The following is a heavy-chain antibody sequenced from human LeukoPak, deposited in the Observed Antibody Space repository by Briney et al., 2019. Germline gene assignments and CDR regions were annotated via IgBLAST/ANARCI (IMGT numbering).Heavy chain of an antibody. Sequence: GESLKISCKGSGYSFTSYWIGWVRQMPGKGLGWMGIIYPGDSDTSYSPSFQGQVTISADKSIRTAYLQWRSLKASDTAMYYCARQGVQLWLGPDYWGQGTLVTVSS. CDR3: ARQGVQLWLGPDY. CDR2: IYPGDSDT. CDR1: GYSFTSYW. D-gene: IGHD5-18*01. J-gene: IGHJ4*02. V-gene: IGHV5-51*01.